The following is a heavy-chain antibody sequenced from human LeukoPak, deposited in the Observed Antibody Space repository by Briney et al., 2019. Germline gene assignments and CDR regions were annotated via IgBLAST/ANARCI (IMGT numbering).Heavy chain of an antibody. D-gene: IGHD3-22*01. Sequence: SETLSLTCAVYGGSFSGYYWSWIRQPPGKGLEWIGEINHSGSTNYNPSLKSRVTISVDTSKNQFSLKLSSVTAADTAGYYCARGRLYYYDSSGYGYFDYWGQGTLVTVSS. CDR1: GGSFSGYY. CDR2: INHSGST. CDR3: ARGRLYYYDSSGYGYFDY. V-gene: IGHV4-34*01. J-gene: IGHJ4*02.